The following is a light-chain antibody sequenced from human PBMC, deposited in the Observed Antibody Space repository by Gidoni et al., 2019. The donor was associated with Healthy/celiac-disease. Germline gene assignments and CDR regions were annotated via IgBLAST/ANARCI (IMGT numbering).Light chain of an antibody. CDR2: LGS. J-gene: IGKJ1*01. CDR3: MQALQTPWT. V-gene: IGKV2-28*01. Sequence: DIVMTQSPLSLPVTPGEPASISCRSSQSLLHSNGYNYLDWYLQKPGQSPQLLIYLGSNRASGVPDRFSGSGSGTDFTLKISRVEADDVGVYYCMQALQTPWTFXXXTKVEIK. CDR1: QSLLHSNGYNY.